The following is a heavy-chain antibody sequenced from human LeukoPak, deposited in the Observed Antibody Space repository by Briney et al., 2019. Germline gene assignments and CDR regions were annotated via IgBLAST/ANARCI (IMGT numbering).Heavy chain of an antibody. CDR1: GFAFSSYA. CDR3: AKDAPVNIVVVPAANS. CDR2: ISGSGGST. V-gene: IGHV3-23*01. J-gene: IGHJ4*02. Sequence: GGSLRLSCAASGFAFSSYAMSWVRQAPGKGLEWVSAISGSGGSTYYADSVKGRFTISRDNSKNTLYLQMNSLRAEDTAVYYCAKDAPVNIVVVPAANSWGQGTLVTVSS. D-gene: IGHD2-2*01.